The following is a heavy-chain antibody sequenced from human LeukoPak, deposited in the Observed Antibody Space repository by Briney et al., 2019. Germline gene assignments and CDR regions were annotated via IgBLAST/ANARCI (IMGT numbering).Heavy chain of an antibody. Sequence: GESLKISCKGSGYSFISYWIGWVRQMPGKGLEWMGIIYPGDSDTRYSPSFQGQVTISADKSISTAYLQWSSLKASDTAMYYCARQEQDIANYYYYGMDVWGQGTTVTVSS. CDR1: GYSFISYW. CDR2: IYPGDSDT. CDR3: ARQEQDIANYYYYGMDV. D-gene: IGHD5-12*01. J-gene: IGHJ6*02. V-gene: IGHV5-51*01.